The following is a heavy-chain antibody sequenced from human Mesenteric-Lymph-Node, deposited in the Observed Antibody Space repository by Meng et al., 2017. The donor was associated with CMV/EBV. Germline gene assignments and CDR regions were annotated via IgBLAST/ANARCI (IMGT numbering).Heavy chain of an antibody. V-gene: IGHV3-7*01. Sequence: GESLKISCEVSGFIFTNYWMTWVRQAAGKGLEWVANINKDGTEKYYVGSVKGRFTISRDNAKNSLYLQMNSLRGEDTAVYYCARDGLYGFDYWGQGTLVTVSS. CDR3: ARDGLYGFDY. D-gene: IGHD3-10*01. CDR1: GFIFTNYW. J-gene: IGHJ4*02. CDR2: INKDGTEK.